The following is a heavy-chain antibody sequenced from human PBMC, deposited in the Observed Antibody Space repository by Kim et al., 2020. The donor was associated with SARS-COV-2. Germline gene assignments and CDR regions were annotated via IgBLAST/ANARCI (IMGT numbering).Heavy chain of an antibody. J-gene: IGHJ6*02. D-gene: IGHD3-10*01. CDR3: AADVLGSGSYPYYYYGMDV. CDR2: IVVGSGNT. CDR1: GFTFTSSA. Sequence: SVKVSCKASGFTFTSSAVQWVRQARGQRLEWIGWIVVGSGNTNYAQKFQERVTITRDMSTSTAYMELSSLRSEDTAVYYCAADVLGSGSYPYYYYGMDVWGQGTTVTVSS. V-gene: IGHV1-58*01.